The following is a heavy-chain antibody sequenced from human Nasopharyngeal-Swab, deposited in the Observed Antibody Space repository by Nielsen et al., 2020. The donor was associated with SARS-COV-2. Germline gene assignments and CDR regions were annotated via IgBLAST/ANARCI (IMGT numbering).Heavy chain of an antibody. CDR3: ASPLGP. CDR1: GNTFTTNV. CDR2: IHAGNGNT. D-gene: IGHD7-27*01. V-gene: IGHV1-3*01. Sequence: SVKVSCKASGNTFTTNVMHWVRQAPGQRLEWVGWIHAGNGNTQYSRKFQDRVTITRDTSASTVYMELSSLRSEDSAVYYCASPLGPWGQGTLVTVSS. J-gene: IGHJ4*02.